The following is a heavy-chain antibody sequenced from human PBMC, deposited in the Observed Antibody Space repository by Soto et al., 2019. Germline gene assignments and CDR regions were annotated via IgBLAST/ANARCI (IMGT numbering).Heavy chain of an antibody. D-gene: IGHD5-12*01. CDR2: TNPNTGGT. CDR1: GYCFTCYY. Sequence: SVKVSCKAFGYCFTCYYMHWVRQAPGQGLEWMGWTNPNTGGTNYAQKFQGRVTMTRDTSISTAYMELSSLRSDDSAVYYCARGRATEYFFDYWGQGTLVTVSS. V-gene: IGHV1-2*02. J-gene: IGHJ4*02. CDR3: ARGRATEYFFDY.